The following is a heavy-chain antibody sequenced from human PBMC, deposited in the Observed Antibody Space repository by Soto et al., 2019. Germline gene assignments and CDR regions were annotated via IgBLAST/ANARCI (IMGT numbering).Heavy chain of an antibody. D-gene: IGHD3-10*01. CDR3: ARPYGSGTNGMDV. V-gene: IGHV1-24*01. CDR2: FDPEDGET. CDR1: GYTLTELS. J-gene: IGHJ6*02. Sequence: VTVSCKVSGYTLTELSMHWVRQAPGKGLEWMGGFDPEDGETIYAQKFQGRVTITADESTSTAYMELSSLRSEDTAVYYCARPYGSGTNGMDVWGQGTTVTVSS.